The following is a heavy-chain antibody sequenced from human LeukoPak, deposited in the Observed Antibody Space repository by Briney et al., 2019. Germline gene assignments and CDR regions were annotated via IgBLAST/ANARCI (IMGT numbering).Heavy chain of an antibody. CDR3: AKHFYCSSTSCYVEGVDY. Sequence: GGSLRLSCAASGFTFSSYAMSWVRQAPGKGLEWVSAISGSGGSTYYADSVKGRFTISRDNSKNTLYLQMNSLRAEDTAVYYCAKHFYCSSTSCYVEGVDYWGQGTLVTVSS. D-gene: IGHD2-2*01. CDR2: ISGSGGST. CDR1: GFTFSSYA. V-gene: IGHV3-23*01. J-gene: IGHJ4*02.